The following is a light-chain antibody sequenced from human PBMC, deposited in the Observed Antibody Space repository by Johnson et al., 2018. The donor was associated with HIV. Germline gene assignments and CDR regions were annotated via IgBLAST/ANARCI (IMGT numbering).Light chain of an antibody. CDR1: SSNIGNNY. Sequence: VLTQPPSVSAAPGQKVTISCSGSSSNIGNNYVSWYQQLPGTAPKLLIYDNNKRPSGIPDRFSGSKSGTSATLGITGLQAGDEADYYCGTWDSSLSAGGVFGTGTKVTVL. J-gene: IGLJ1*01. V-gene: IGLV1-51*01. CDR3: GTWDSSLSAGGV. CDR2: DNN.